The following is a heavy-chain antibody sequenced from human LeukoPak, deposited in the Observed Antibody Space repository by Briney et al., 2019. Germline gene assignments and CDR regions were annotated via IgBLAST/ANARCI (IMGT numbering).Heavy chain of an antibody. CDR3: ARGEAWAAWFDP. D-gene: IGHD6-13*01. J-gene: IGHJ5*02. V-gene: IGHV4-59*01. CDR1: GGSIGRDC. Sequence: SETLSLTCSVSGGSIGRDCWSWLRQPPGKGLEWIGYTSYTGGTKYNPSLKSRVTISVDTSQNQFSLKLSSVTAADTAVYYCARGEAWAAWFDPWGQGTLVTVSS. CDR2: TSYTGGT.